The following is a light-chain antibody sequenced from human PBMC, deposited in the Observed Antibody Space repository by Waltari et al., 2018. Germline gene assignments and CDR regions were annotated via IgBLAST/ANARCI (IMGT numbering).Light chain of an antibody. V-gene: IGKV3-20*01. CDR3: QKYDRLPAT. J-gene: IGKJ1*01. CDR1: QSVSRF. Sequence: IVLTQSPGTLSLSLGDRGTLSCRASQSVSRFLAWYQQKPGQAPRLLIYGASTRATGIPDRFSGSGSGTDFSLTISRLEPEDFAVYYCQKYDRLPATFGQGTKVEIK. CDR2: GAS.